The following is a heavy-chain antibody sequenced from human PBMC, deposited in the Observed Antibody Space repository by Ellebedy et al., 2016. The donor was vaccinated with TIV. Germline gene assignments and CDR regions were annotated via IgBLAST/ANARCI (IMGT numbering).Heavy chain of an antibody. J-gene: IGHJ4*02. Sequence: PGGSLRLSCAASGFSLRNFGMHWVRQAPGKGLEWVAVIWYDGSNKYYVDSVKGRFTISRDNSKNTLYLQMNSLRAEDTAVYYCARDVAPSGLENYFDYWGQGTLVTVSS. CDR3: ARDVAPSGLENYFDY. D-gene: IGHD1-26*01. CDR1: GFSLRNFG. V-gene: IGHV3-33*08. CDR2: IWYDGSNK.